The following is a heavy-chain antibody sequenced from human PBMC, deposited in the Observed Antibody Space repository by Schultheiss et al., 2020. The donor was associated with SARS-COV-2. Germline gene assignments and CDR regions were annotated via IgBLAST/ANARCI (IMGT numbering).Heavy chain of an antibody. CDR3: ARTYYDFWSGPYGMDV. CDR1: GGSISSGGYY. CDR2: IYHSGST. J-gene: IGHJ6*02. V-gene: IGHV4-39*07. D-gene: IGHD3-3*01. Sequence: SETLSLTCTVSGGSISSGGYYWGWIRQPPGKGLEWIGSIYHSGSTNYNPSLKSRVTISVDTSKNQFSLKLSSVTAADTAVYYCARTYYDFWSGPYGMDVWGQGTTVTVSS.